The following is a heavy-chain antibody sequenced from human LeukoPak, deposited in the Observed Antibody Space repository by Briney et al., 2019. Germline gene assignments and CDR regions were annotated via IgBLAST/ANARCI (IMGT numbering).Heavy chain of an antibody. D-gene: IGHD3-10*01. CDR2: IIPILGIA. Sequence: SVKVSCKASGGTFSSYAISWVRQAPGQGLEWMGRIIPILGIANYAQKFQGRVTITADKSTSTAYMELSSLRSEDTAVYYCASGNLRFGGSPYYYYYGMDVWGQGTTVTVSS. CDR1: GGTFSSYA. J-gene: IGHJ6*02. V-gene: IGHV1-69*04. CDR3: ASGNLRFGGSPYYYYYGMDV.